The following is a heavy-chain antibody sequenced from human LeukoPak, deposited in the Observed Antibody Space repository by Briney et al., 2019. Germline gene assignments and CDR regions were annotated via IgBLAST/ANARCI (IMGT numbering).Heavy chain of an antibody. CDR2: VKSKTDGGTR. D-gene: IGHD2-2*01. CDR3: TTYQRGSFDY. J-gene: IGHJ4*02. V-gene: IGHV3-15*01. Sequence: GGSXXPXXAXXGFTVSNAXMSWVRRAPGKEXXWVGRVKSKTDGGTREYAAYGKGKLTIEKEESKKKLYLQMNSLKTEDRAVYYCTTYQRGSFDYWGQGTLVTVSS. CDR1: GFTVSNAX.